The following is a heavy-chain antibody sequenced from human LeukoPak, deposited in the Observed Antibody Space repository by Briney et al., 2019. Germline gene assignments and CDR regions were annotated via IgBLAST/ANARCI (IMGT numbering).Heavy chain of an antibody. CDR1: GGSISGWY. D-gene: IGHD4-23*01. V-gene: IGHV4-59*08. CDR3: ARQTSLPGFAGGLGFNY. CDR2: IYGSGST. J-gene: IGHJ4*02. Sequence: KPSETLSLTCSVSGGSISGWYWSWIRQPPGKGLEWIGDIYGSGSTNSSASLKSRVTISLDTSRNRISLNLTSVTATDTAVYYCARQTSLPGFAGGLGFNYWGPGTLVTVSS.